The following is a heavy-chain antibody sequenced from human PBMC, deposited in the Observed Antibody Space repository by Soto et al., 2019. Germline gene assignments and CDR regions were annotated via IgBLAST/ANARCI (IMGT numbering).Heavy chain of an antibody. CDR3: ARDQPSPHSRSSGSFSTQDSGMDV. J-gene: IGHJ6*02. CDR1: GGSISSYY. CDR2: IYYSGST. V-gene: IGHV4-59*01. D-gene: IGHD6-6*01. Sequence: SETLSLTCTVSGGSISSYYWSWIRQPPGKGLEWIGYIYYSGSTNYNPSLKSRVTISVDTSKNQFSLKLSSVTAADTAVYYCARDQPSPHSRSSGSFSTQDSGMDVWGQGTTVTVSS.